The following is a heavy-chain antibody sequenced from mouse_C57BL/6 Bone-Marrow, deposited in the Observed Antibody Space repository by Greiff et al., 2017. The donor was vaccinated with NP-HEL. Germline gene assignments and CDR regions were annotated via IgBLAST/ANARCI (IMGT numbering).Heavy chain of an antibody. D-gene: IGHD1-1*01. J-gene: IGHJ1*03. V-gene: IGHV1-63*01. CDR2: IYPGGGYT. Sequence: QVQLQQSGAELVRPGTSVKMSCKASGYTFTNFWIGWAKQRPGHGLEWIGDIYPGGGYTNYNEKFKGKATLTADKSSSTAYMQFSSLTSEDSAIYYCARSGDYYGSSHWYFDGGGTGTTVTVSS. CDR1: GYTFTNFW. CDR3: ARSGDYYGSSHWYFDG.